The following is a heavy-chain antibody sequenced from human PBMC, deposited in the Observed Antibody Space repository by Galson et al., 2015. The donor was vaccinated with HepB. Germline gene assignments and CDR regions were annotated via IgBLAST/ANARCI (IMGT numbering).Heavy chain of an antibody. J-gene: IGHJ4*02. V-gene: IGHV3-7*03. Sequence: SLRLSCAASGFTLSSYWMTWVRQAPGKGLEWVASIKQDGSEEHHIDSVKGRFTISRDNAKNSLYLQMNSLRAEDTAVYYCAGSSSGWSHYFDYWGQGTLVTVSS. CDR2: IKQDGSEE. CDR3: AGSSSGWSHYFDY. CDR1: GFTLSSYW. D-gene: IGHD6-19*01.